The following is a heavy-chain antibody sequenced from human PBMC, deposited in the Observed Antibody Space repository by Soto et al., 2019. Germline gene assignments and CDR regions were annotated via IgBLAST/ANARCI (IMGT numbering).Heavy chain of an antibody. V-gene: IGHV4-30-4*01. J-gene: IGHJ4*02. CDR2: IYPSGTI. CDR3: ATYTAFAKYYFDY. CDR1: GGSTSSDNY. Sequence: PSETLSLTCTVSGGSTSSDNYWSWIRQPPGKGLEWIGYIYPSGTIFYNPSLNSRVTISADTSNNQFSLKLTSVTAADTAVYFCATYTAFAKYYFDYWGRGTLVTVSS. D-gene: IGHD3-16*01.